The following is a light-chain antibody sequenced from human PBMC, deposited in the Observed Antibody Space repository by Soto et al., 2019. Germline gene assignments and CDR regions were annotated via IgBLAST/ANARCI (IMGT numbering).Light chain of an antibody. V-gene: IGLV2-23*01. CDR2: EGN. J-gene: IGLJ2*01. CDR1: YNL. CDR3: CSYAGQPVV. Sequence: QSVLTQPASVSGSPGQSITISCTYNLVSWYQQHPGKAPQLIIYEGNKRPSGVSNRFSGSKSGNTASLTISGLQAEDEADYYCCSYAGQPVVFGGGTKLTVL.